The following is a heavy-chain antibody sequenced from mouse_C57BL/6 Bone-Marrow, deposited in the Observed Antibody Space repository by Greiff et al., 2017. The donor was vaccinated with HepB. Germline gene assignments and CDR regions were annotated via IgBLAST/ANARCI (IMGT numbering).Heavy chain of an antibody. J-gene: IGHJ2*01. Sequence: EVNVVESGAELVRPGASVKLSCTASGFNIKDDYMHWVKQRPEQGLEWIGWIDPENGDTEYASKFQGKATITADTSSNTAYLQLSSLTSEDTAVYYCTTLLRYWGQGTTLTVSS. V-gene: IGHV14-4*01. D-gene: IGHD1-1*01. CDR2: IDPENGDT. CDR1: GFNIKDDY. CDR3: TTLLRY.